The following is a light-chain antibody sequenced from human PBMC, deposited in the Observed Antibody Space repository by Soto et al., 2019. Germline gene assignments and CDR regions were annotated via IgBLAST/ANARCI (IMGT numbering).Light chain of an antibody. CDR1: QSVKSSY. CDR2: GTS. CDR3: QQYNNWWT. V-gene: IGKV3-20*01. Sequence: DIVLTQSPGTLSLSPGERATLPCRASQSVKSSYLAWYQHKPGQAPRLLIYGTSSRATGIPDRFSGSGSGTDFTLTISRLEPEDFAVYYCQQYNNWWTFGQGTKV. J-gene: IGKJ1*01.